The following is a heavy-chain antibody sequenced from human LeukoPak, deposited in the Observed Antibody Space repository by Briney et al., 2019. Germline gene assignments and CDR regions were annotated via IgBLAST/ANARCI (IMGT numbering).Heavy chain of an antibody. CDR3: AKALVVPAAIDFDAFDI. V-gene: IGHV3-23*01. CDR1: GFTFSSYA. CDR2: ISGSGGST. D-gene: IGHD2-2*01. Sequence: GGSLRLSCAASGFTFSSYAMSWVRQAPGKGLEWVSAISGSGGSTYYADSVKGRFTISRDNSKNTLYLQMNSLRAEDTAVYYCAKALVVPAAIDFDAFDIWGQGTMVTVYS. J-gene: IGHJ3*02.